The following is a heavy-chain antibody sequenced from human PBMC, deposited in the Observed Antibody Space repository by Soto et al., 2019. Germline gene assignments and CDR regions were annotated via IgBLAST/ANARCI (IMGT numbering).Heavy chain of an antibody. Sequence: EVQLVESGGGLVQPGGSLRLSCAASGFAFNTYWMYWVRQAPGEGLEWVSRINGDGTSPIYADSVKGRFTISRDNTKNTLYLQMNSLRVEDTAVYYCARETYYAPVDPWGQGTLVTVSS. CDR1: GFAFNTYW. V-gene: IGHV3-74*01. D-gene: IGHD3-10*01. J-gene: IGHJ5*02. CDR2: INGDGTSP. CDR3: ARETYYAPVDP.